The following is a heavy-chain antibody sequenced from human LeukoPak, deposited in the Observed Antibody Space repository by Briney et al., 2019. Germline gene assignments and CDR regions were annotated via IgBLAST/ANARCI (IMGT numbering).Heavy chain of an antibody. Sequence: KPSETLSLTCTVSCGFISSSSYYWGWIRQPPGKGLEWIVSIYYSGSTDYNPSLKSRVTISVDTSKNQFSLNLSSVTAADTAVYYCARQLVRVDISDFDHWGQGTLVTVSS. CDR3: ARQLVRVDISDFDH. J-gene: IGHJ4*02. CDR1: CGFISSSSYY. D-gene: IGHD3-10*01. CDR2: IYYSGST. V-gene: IGHV4-39*01.